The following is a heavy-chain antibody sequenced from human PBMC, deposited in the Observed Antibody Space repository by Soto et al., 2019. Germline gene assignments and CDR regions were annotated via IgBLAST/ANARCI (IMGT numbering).Heavy chain of an antibody. CDR1: GYTFTSYG. CDR2: ISAYNGNT. Sequence: QVQLVQSGDEVKKPGSSVKVSCKASGYTFTSYGISWVRQAPGQGLEWMGWISAYNGNTNYAQKVQGRVTMTTDTSTSTADMELRSLRSADTAVYYCARPRGYSYGFDYWGQGTLVTVSS. CDR3: ARPRGYSYGFDY. V-gene: IGHV1-18*01. D-gene: IGHD5-18*01. J-gene: IGHJ4*02.